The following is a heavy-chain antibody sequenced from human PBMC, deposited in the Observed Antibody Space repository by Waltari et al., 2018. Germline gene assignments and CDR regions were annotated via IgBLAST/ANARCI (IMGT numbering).Heavy chain of an antibody. J-gene: IGHJ3*02. Sequence: QVQLVQSGAEVKKPGASVKVSCKASGYTFTSYDINWVRQATGQGLEWMGWMNPNSGNTGYAQKFKGRVTISVDTSKNQFSLKLSSVTAADTAVYYCARGGRQQLARRAFDIWGQGTMVTVSS. V-gene: IGHV1-8*01. CDR2: MNPNSGNT. CDR3: ARGGRQQLARRAFDI. CDR1: GYTFTSYD. D-gene: IGHD6-13*01.